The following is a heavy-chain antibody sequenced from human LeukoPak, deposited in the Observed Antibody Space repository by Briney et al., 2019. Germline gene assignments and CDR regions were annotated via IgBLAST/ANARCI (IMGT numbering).Heavy chain of an antibody. V-gene: IGHV1-18*01. CDR1: GYTFTSYA. Sequence: ASVKVSCKASGYTFTSYAISWVRQAPRQGLEWMECISADNGDTNYVQKLQGRVTMTTDTSTSTAYMELRSLRSDDTAMYFCARTSMSLRWFDPWGQGTLVTVSS. J-gene: IGHJ5*02. CDR2: ISADNGDT. CDR3: ARTSMSLRWFDP. D-gene: IGHD3-16*01.